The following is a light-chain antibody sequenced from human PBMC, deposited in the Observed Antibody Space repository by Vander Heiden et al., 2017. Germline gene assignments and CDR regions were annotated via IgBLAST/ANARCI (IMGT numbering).Light chain of an antibody. J-gene: IGLJ2*01. V-gene: IGLV6-57*02. CDR3: QSYDSGNQNVV. CDR2: EDN. CDR1: CGSIANNY. Sequence: KFLLTQPHSVSDPPGQTATISCTGSCGSIANNYVQWYQQRPGSAPTTVIYEDNQRPSGVPDRFSGSIDGSSNSASLTISGLQTEDEADYYCQSYDSGNQNVVFGGGTKLTVL.